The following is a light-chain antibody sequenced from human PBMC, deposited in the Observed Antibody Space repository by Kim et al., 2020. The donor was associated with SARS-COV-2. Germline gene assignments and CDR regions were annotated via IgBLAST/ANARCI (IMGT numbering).Light chain of an antibody. CDR2: EVN. Sequence: QSVTISCTGTSSDVGGYNYVSWFRQYPGKAPKLLIYEVNKRPSGVPDRFSGSKSGNTASLTVSGLQAEDEADYYCSSYAGSSNSAVFGTGTKVTVL. CDR1: SSDVGGYNY. CDR3: SSYAGSSNSAV. V-gene: IGLV2-8*01. J-gene: IGLJ1*01.